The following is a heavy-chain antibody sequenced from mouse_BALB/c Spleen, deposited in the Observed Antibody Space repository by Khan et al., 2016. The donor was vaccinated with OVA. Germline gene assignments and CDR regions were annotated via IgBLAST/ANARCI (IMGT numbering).Heavy chain of an antibody. J-gene: IGHJ2*01. Sequence: EVELVESGPGLVTPSQSLSLTCTVTGFSITSDYAWNWLRPFPGNKLEWMVYLSYSGTTKYNPSLNSRIFITHTTSKNQFFLQLNSVTIEDTATYYCARVDGGDFDYWGQGTTLTVSS. D-gene: IGHD2-3*01. CDR1: GFSITSDYA. CDR2: LSYSGTT. CDR3: ARVDGGDFDY. V-gene: IGHV3-2*02.